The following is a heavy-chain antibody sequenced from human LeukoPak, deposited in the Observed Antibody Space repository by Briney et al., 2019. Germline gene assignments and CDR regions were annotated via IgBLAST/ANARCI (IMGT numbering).Heavy chain of an antibody. CDR2: IDPSGGST. CDR3: ARGTYYFDY. Sequence: ASVKVSCKASGYTFTRYYMHWVRQAPGQGLEWMGIIDPSGGSTSYAQKFQGGVTMTRDATTSTVYLELSSLRSEDTAVYYCARGTYYFDYWGQGTLVTVSS. J-gene: IGHJ4*02. V-gene: IGHV1-46*01. CDR1: GYTFTRYY.